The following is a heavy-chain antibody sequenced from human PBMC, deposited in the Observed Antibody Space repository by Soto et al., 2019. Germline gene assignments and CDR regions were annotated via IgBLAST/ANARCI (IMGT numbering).Heavy chain of an antibody. Sequence: PGGSLRLSCAASGFTVSSNYMSWVRQAPGKGLEWVSVIYSGGSTYYADSVKGRFTISRDNSKSSLYLQMSNLRAEDTAIYYCAKGKISTTTYTSFDSWGQGTLVTVSS. V-gene: IGHV3-53*01. CDR2: IYSGGST. J-gene: IGHJ5*01. CDR3: AKGKISTTTYTSFDS. CDR1: GFTVSSNY. D-gene: IGHD1-26*01.